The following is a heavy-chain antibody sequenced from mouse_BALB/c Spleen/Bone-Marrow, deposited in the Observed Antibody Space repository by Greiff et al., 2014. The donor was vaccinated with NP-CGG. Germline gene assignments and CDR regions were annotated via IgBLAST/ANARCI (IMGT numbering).Heavy chain of an antibody. CDR2: IDPANGNT. Sequence: EVQLQQSGAELVKPGASVKLSCTASGFNIKDTYMHWVKQRPEQGLEWIGRIDPANGNTEYDPKFQGKATITADTSSNTAYLQLSSLASEDTAVYHCARYGNYCYAMDYWGQGTSVTVSS. V-gene: IGHV14-3*02. D-gene: IGHD2-1*01. CDR3: ARYGNYCYAMDY. CDR1: GFNIKDTY. J-gene: IGHJ4*01.